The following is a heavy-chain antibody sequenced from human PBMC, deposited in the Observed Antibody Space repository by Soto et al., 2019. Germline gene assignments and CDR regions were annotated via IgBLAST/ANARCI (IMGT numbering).Heavy chain of an antibody. V-gene: IGHV1-8*01. CDR3: ARGWGRWPNEKPGDY. J-gene: IGHJ4*02. D-gene: IGHD3-16*01. CDR2: MNPNSGNA. Sequence: QVQLVQSGAELKEPGASVIVSCKASEYTFANHDINWVRQATGRGLEWMGWMNPNSGNAGYAQKFQGRVTMTRDTYVDTAYMELRNLRSDDTPVYYCARGWGRWPNEKPGDYWGQGTLVTVSS. CDR1: EYTFANHD.